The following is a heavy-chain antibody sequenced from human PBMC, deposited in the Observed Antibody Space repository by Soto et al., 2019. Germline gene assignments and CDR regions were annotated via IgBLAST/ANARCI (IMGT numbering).Heavy chain of an antibody. CDR3: ARERSGTIYYDNSGFLY. V-gene: IGHV3-11*01. CDR1: GFFFTDYF. J-gene: IGHJ4*02. D-gene: IGHD3-22*01. CDR2: ISPSGDVT. Sequence: QVQLAESGGGLVKSGGSLTLSCSTSGFFFTDYFMSWIRQAPGKGLEWVSYISPSGDVTHYADSVKGRFTISRDNTKNTLFLQMNSLRAEDTAVYFCARERSGTIYYDNSGFLYWGRGTLVTVSS.